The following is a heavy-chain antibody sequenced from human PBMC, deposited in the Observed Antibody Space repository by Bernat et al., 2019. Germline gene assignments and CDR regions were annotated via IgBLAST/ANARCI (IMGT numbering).Heavy chain of an antibody. CDR2: IKSKSDGGTT. CDR1: DFTFSKTW. V-gene: IGHV3-15*07. Sequence: EVQLVESGGGLVKPGGSLRLSCAVSDFTFSKTWMHWVRQAPGKGLEWVGRIKSKSDGGTTDYAAPVKGRFTISRDDSKNTLYLQMNSLKTEDTAVYYCTTQSTPLDYWGQGTLVTVSP. J-gene: IGHJ4*02. CDR3: TTQSTPLDY. D-gene: IGHD5/OR15-5a*01.